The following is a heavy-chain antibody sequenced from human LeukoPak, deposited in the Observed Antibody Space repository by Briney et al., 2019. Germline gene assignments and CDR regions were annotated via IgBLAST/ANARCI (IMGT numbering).Heavy chain of an antibody. CDR2: ISGSGGST. CDR3: AKDWRYYDSSGYIRLSAFDI. CDR1: GFTFSSYA. D-gene: IGHD3-22*01. V-gene: IGHV3-23*01. J-gene: IGHJ3*02. Sequence: GSLRLSCAASGFTFSSYAMSWVRQAPGKGLEWVSAISGSGGSTYYADSVKGRFTISRDNSKNTLYLQMNSLRAEDTAVYYCAKDWRYYDSSGYIRLSAFDIWGQGTMVTVSS.